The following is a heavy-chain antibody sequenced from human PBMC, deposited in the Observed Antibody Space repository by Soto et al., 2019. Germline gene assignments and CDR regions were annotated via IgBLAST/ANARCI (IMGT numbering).Heavy chain of an antibody. D-gene: IGHD2-8*02. CDR3: AGGGVVNDAFDI. CDR1: GGSISSYY. Sequence: SETLSLTCTASGGSISSYYWSWIRQPPGKGLEWIGYIYYSGSTNYNPSLKSRVTISVDTSKNQFSLKLSSVTAADTAVYYCAGGGVVNDAFDIWGQGTMVTVSS. CDR2: IYYSGST. J-gene: IGHJ3*02. V-gene: IGHV4-59*01.